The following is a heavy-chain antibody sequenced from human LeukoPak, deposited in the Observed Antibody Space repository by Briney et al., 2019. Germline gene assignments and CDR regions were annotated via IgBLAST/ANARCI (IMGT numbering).Heavy chain of an antibody. J-gene: IGHJ5*02. D-gene: IGHD3-10*01. CDR1: GGTFNTSP. Sequence: EASVKVSCKVSGGTFNTSPIHWVRQAPGQGLEWMGGITVKFNIIKYAQKFQGRVTITADESTSTAYMELSGLRSENTAVYYCARVLSRPRHYYGSGSYNWFDPWGQGTLVTVSS. CDR2: ITVKFNII. CDR3: ARVLSRPRHYYGSGSYNWFDP. V-gene: IGHV1-69*13.